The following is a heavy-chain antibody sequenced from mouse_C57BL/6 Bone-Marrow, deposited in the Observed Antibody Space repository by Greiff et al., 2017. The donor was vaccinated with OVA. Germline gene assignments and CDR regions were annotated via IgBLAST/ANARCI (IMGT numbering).Heavy chain of an antibody. Sequence: EVQLVESGGGLVQPGGSLSLSCAASGFTFTDYYMSWVRQPPGKALEWLGFIRNKANGYTTEYSASVKGRFTISRDNSQSILYLQMNALRAEDSATYYCARYIELLFDYWGQGTTLTVSS. CDR1: GFTFTDYY. CDR2: IRNKANGYTT. V-gene: IGHV7-3*01. CDR3: ARYIELLFDY. J-gene: IGHJ2*01.